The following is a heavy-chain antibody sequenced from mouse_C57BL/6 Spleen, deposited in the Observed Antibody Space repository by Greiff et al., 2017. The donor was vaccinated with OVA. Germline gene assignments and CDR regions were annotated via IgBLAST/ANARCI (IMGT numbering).Heavy chain of an antibody. V-gene: IGHV1-63*01. J-gene: IGHJ2*01. D-gene: IGHD1-1*01. CDR2: IYTGGGYT. Sequence: VQLQQSGAELVRPGTSVKMSCKASGYTFTNYWIGWAKQRPGHGLEWIGDIYTGGGYTNYNEKFKGKATLTADKSSSTAYMQFSSLTSEDSAIYYCARGLYYGSSYYFDYWGQGTTLTVSS. CDR1: GYTFTNYW. CDR3: ARGLYYGSSYYFDY.